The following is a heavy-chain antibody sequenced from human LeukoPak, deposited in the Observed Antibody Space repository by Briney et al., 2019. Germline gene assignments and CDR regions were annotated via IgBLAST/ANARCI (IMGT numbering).Heavy chain of an antibody. V-gene: IGHV3-23*01. J-gene: IGHJ4*02. D-gene: IGHD3-22*01. Sequence: PGRSLRLSCAASGFTFSSYAMSWVRQAPGKGLEWVSAISGSGGGTYYADSVKGRFTISRDNSKNTLYLQMNSLRAEDTAVYYCAKDSRFSYDSSGYYPDYWGQGTLVTVSS. CDR2: ISGSGGGT. CDR3: AKDSRFSYDSSGYYPDY. CDR1: GFTFSSYA.